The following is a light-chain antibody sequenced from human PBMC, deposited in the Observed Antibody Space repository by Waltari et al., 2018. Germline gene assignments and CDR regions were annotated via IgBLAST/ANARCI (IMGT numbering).Light chain of an antibody. Sequence: QAVVTQEPSLTVSPGGTVTLTCCSSSGPVTSGHYPYWFQQKPGQAPRTLIYDTRNKHSWTPARFSGSLLGGKAALTLSGAQPDDEATYYCLVSYSGALWVFGGGTKLTVL. J-gene: IGLJ3*02. CDR2: DTR. V-gene: IGLV7-46*01. CDR1: SGPVTSGHY. CDR3: LVSYSGALWV.